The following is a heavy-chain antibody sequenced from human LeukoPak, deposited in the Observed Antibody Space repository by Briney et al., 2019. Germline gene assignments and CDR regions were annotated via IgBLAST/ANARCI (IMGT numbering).Heavy chain of an antibody. J-gene: IGHJ4*02. Sequence: PSETLSLTCTVSGGSISSYYWSWIRQPPGEGLEWIGYIYYSGSTNYNPSLKSRVTISVDTSKNQFSLKLSSVTAADTAVYYCARGSYSPDFDYWGQGTLVTVSS. CDR2: IYYSGST. D-gene: IGHD5-18*01. CDR1: GGSISSYY. CDR3: ARGSYSPDFDY. V-gene: IGHV4-59*01.